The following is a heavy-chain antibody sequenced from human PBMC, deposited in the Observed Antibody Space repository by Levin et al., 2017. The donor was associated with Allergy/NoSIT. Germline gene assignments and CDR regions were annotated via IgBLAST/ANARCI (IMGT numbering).Heavy chain of an antibody. J-gene: IGHJ6*02. CDR1: GGSITRYY. CDR3: ARGALNYYYYGMDV. Sequence: SETLSLTCTVSGGSITRYYCSWIRQTPGKGLEWIGYVYFTGSTYYNPSLKSRVTMSADKSKNQFSLKLSSVTAADTAVYYCARGALNYYYYGMDVWGQGTAVTVSS. CDR2: VYFTGST. D-gene: IGHD1-26*01. V-gene: IGHV4-59*01.